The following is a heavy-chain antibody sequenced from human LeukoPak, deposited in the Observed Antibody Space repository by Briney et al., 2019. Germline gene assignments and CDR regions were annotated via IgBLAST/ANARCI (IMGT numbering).Heavy chain of an antibody. CDR3: ARDLGTCNGGSCYSAPGY. Sequence: ASVKVSCKASGYTFTSYYIHWVRQAPGQGLEWMGIIYLSGGTTTKYAQKFQGRVTMTRDTSTSTVYMELTSLRSDDTAVFYCARDLGTCNGGSCYSAPGYWGQGTLVTVSS. D-gene: IGHD2-15*01. CDR2: IYLSGGTTT. J-gene: IGHJ4*02. CDR1: GYTFTSYY. V-gene: IGHV1-46*01.